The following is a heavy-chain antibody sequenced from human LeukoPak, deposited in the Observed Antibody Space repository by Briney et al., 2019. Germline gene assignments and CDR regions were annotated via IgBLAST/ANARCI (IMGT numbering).Heavy chain of an antibody. CDR2: ISYDGSNK. D-gene: IGHD2-2*01. CDR3: ARDRKIVVAPAAIYYYYYGMDV. CDR1: GFTFSSYA. J-gene: IGHJ6*02. Sequence: PGGSLRLSCAASGFTFSSYAMHWVRQAPGKGLEWVAVISYDGSNKYYADSVKGRFTISRDNSKNTLYLQMNSLRAEDTAVYYCARDRKIVVAPAAIYYYYYGMDVWGQGTTVTVSS. V-gene: IGHV3-30-3*01.